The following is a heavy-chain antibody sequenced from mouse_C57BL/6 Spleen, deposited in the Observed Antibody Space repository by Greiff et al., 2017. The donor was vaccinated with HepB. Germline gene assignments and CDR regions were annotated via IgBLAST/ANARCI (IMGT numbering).Heavy chain of an antibody. CDR3: TRVPIYYGNYFDY. V-gene: IGHV5-9-1*02. J-gene: IGHJ2*01. D-gene: IGHD2-1*01. CDR2: ISSGGDYI. CDR1: GFTFSSYA. Sequence: EVQLVESGEGLVKPGGSLKLSCAASGFTFSSYAMSWVRQTPEKRLEWVAYISSGGDYIYYADTVKGRFTIARDNARNTLYLQMSSLKSEDTAMYYCTRVPIYYGNYFDYWGQGTTRTVSS.